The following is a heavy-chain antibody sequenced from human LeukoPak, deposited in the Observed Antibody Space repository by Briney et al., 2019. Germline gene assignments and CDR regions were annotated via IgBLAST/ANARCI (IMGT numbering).Heavy chain of an antibody. D-gene: IGHD3-16*02. J-gene: IGHJ4*02. CDR2: ISSSNNYI. V-gene: IGHV3-21*01. Sequence: PGGSLRLSCAASGFTFSTYSMNWVRQAPGKGLEWVSSISSSNNYIFYADSVKGRFTISRDNAKNSLYLQMNSLRAEDTAVYYCASFCNGGNNQRRLGELSCLPFDYWGQGTLVTVSS. CDR1: GFTFSTYS. CDR3: ASFCNGGNNQRRLGELSCLPFDY.